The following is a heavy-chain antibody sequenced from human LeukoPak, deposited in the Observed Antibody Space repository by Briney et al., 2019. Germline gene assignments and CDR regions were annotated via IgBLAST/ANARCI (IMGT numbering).Heavy chain of an antibody. CDR1: GYTFSDYY. Sequence: ASVKVSCKAFGYTFSDYYLHWVRPAPGQGLEWMGRIIPNSGGTAYAQNFEGRVTMTRDTSISTAYMELRRLRYDDTAMYYCARIRTSGSYFNVWGQGSLLTVSS. CDR2: IIPNSGGT. CDR3: ARIRTSGSYFNV. J-gene: IGHJ4*02. V-gene: IGHV1-2*06. D-gene: IGHD3-10*01.